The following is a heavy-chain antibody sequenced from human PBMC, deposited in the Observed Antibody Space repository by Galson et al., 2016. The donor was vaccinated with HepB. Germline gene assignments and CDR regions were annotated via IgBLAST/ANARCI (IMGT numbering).Heavy chain of an antibody. Sequence: SLRLSCAASGFTVTNNYMSWVRQAPGKGLEWVSVIYSGGTTYYADSVKGRFTISRDTSRNMLYLQMNSLRAEDTAVYYCARGNGHGDYYYYMDVRGKGTTVTVSS. CDR3: ARGNGHGDYYYYMDV. CDR2: IYSGGTT. CDR1: GFTVTNNY. J-gene: IGHJ6*03. V-gene: IGHV3-53*01. D-gene: IGHD2-8*01.